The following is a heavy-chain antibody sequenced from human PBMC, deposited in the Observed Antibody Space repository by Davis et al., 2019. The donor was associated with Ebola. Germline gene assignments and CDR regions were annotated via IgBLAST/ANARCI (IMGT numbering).Heavy chain of an antibody. CDR2: IATSAT. J-gene: IGHJ4*02. D-gene: IGHD2-15*01. V-gene: IGHV3-48*02. CDR1: GFDFSYHR. CDR3: ARGGGRSGGSCWYADY. Sequence: GESLKISCAASGFDFSYHRMNWVRQVPGKGLEWLSYIATSATDYADSVKGRFTISRDNAQNSLYLQMNNLRDEDTAVYYCARGGGRSGGSCWYADYWGQGTLVIVSS.